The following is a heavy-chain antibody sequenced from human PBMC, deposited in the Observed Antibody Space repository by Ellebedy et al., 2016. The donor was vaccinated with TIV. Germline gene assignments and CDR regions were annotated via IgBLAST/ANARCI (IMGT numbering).Heavy chain of an antibody. J-gene: IGHJ2*01. V-gene: IGHV3-66*01. CDR3: ARASFFDVDLSGWYFDL. CDR1: EFTVSYNY. CDR2: IYTDDTT. Sequence: GGSLRLSCAAPEFTVSYNYMNWVRQAPGKGPEWVSGIYTDDTTYYADSVRGRFTIFRDNSKNTLYLQLKSLRTEDTAVYYCARASFFDVDLSGWYFDLWGRGTLVTVSS. D-gene: IGHD3-16*02.